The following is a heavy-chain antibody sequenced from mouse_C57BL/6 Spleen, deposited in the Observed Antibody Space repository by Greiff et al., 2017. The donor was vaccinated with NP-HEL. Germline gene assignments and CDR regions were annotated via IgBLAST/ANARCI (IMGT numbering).Heavy chain of an antibody. J-gene: IGHJ2*01. CDR2: IHPSDGDT. D-gene: IGHD3-1*01. CDR1: GFTFTSYW. V-gene: IGHV1-74*01. CDR3: AISGPGRNDY. Sequence: VQLQQPGAELVKPGASVKVSCKASGFTFTSYWMHWVKQRPDQGLEWIGRIHPSDGDTNYTPKFKGKARWTVDKSSSTAYMQLSSLTSEDSAVYYCAISGPGRNDYWGQGTTLTVSS.